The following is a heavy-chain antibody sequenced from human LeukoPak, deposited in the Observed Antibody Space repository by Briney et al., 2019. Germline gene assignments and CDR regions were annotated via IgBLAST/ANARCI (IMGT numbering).Heavy chain of an antibody. J-gene: IGHJ6*03. CDR1: GGTFSSYA. Sequence: ASVTVSCKASGGTFSSYAISWVRQAPGQGLEWMGGIIPIFGTANYAQKFQGRVTITADESMSTAYMELSSPRSEDTAVYYCARDRQYYDFWSGSRDYYYYYMDVWGKGTTVTVSS. V-gene: IGHV1-69*13. CDR2: IIPIFGTA. CDR3: ARDRQYYDFWSGSRDYYYYYMDV. D-gene: IGHD3-3*01.